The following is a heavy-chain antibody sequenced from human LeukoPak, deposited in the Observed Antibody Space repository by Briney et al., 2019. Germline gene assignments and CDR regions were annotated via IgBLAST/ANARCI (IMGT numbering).Heavy chain of an antibody. Sequence: PSETLSLTCTVSGGSITSYYWSWIRQPPGKRLEWIGYIFYSGSTNYNPSLLSRGSISIDTSKNHFSLKLTYLIAADTALYYCAKYPGYPTRWFEPWGQGTLVTVSS. CDR1: GGSITSYY. V-gene: IGHV4-59*01. J-gene: IGHJ5*02. CDR2: IFYSGST. D-gene: IGHD6-13*01. CDR3: AKYPGYPTRWFEP.